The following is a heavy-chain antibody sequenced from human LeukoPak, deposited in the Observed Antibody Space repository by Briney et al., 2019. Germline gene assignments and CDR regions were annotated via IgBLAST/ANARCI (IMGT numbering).Heavy chain of an antibody. Sequence: SETLSLTCTVSGGSISSSTYYWGWIRQAPGKGLEWIGSIYYSGSTYYNPSLKSRVTISVETSKNQFSLKLKSVTAADTAVYYCARGGYYGSGNDFRFDPWGQGTLVTVSS. J-gene: IGHJ5*02. D-gene: IGHD3-10*01. CDR2: IYYSGST. V-gene: IGHV4-39*07. CDR3: ARGGYYGSGNDFRFDP. CDR1: GGSISSSTYY.